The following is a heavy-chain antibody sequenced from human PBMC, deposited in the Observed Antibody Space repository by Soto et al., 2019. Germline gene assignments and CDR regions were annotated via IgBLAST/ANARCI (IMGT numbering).Heavy chain of an antibody. CDR3: ASSGTPDSSGYYPDLDY. D-gene: IGHD3-22*01. Sequence: GGSLRLSCAASGFTVSSNYMSWVRQAPGKGLEWVSVIYSGGSTYYADSVKGRFTISRDNSKNTLYLQMNSLRAEDTAVYYCASSGTPDSSGYYPDLDYWGQGTLVTVSS. CDR1: GFTVSSNY. CDR2: IYSGGST. J-gene: IGHJ4*02. V-gene: IGHV3-53*01.